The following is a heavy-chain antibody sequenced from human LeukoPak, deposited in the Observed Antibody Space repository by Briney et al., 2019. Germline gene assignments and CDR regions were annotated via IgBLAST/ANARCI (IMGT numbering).Heavy chain of an antibody. V-gene: IGHV1-2*06. J-gene: IGHJ4*02. CDR1: GYTFTGYY. CDR3: ARSRYFDGYYFDY. Sequence: ASVKVSCKASGYTFTGYYMHWVRQAPGQGLEWMGRINPNSGGTNYAQKFQGRVTMTRDTSISTAYVELSRLRSDDTAVYYCARSRYFDGYYFDYWGQGTLVTVSS. CDR2: INPNSGGT. D-gene: IGHD3-9*01.